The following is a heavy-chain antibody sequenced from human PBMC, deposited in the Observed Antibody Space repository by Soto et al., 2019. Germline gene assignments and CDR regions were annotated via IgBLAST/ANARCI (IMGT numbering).Heavy chain of an antibody. J-gene: IGHJ3*02. CDR3: ARGLLDSIEAEAFDI. CDR1: GGTFSSYA. Sequence: QVQLVQSGAEVKKPGSSVKVSCKASGGTFSSYAISWVRQAPGQGLEWMGGIIPIFGTANYAQKFQGRVTISADESTSTAYRELSSLRSEDTAVYYGARGLLDSIEAEAFDIWGQGTMVTVSS. CDR2: IIPIFGTA. V-gene: IGHV1-69*01. D-gene: IGHD3-22*01.